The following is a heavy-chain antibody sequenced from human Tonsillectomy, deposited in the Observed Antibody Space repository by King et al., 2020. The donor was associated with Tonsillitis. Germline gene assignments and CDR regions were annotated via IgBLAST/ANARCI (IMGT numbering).Heavy chain of an antibody. CDR3: AREIESQERRVSGSSPSDF. Sequence: VQLVESGGGVVQPGRSLRLSCAASGFIFSSYGMHWVRQAPGKGLEWVAVIWYDGSYKYYADSVKGGFTISRDNSKNTLYLQMNSLRAEDTAVYYCAREIESQERRVSGSSPSDFWGQGTLVTVSS. CDR1: GFIFSSYG. D-gene: IGHD3-10*01. V-gene: IGHV3-33*01. CDR2: IWYDGSYK. J-gene: IGHJ4*02.